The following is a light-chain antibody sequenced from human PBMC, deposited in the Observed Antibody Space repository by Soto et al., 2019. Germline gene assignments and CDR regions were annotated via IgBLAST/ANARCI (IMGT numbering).Light chain of an antibody. Sequence: ESVLTQSPATLSLSPGERATLSCRASQSVGNFFAWYQQKPGQAPRLLIYDASNRATGIPARFSGSVSGTDFTLTISNLEPEDFAVYYCQQRGTFGQGTRVEIK. CDR1: QSVGNF. CDR2: DAS. V-gene: IGKV3-11*01. CDR3: QQRGT. J-gene: IGKJ1*01.